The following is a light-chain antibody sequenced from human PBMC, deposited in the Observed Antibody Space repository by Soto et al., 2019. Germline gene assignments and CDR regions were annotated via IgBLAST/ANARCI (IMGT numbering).Light chain of an antibody. CDR3: QQYGASPLT. V-gene: IGKV3-20*01. CDR1: QSVGTT. J-gene: IGKJ4*01. Sequence: EIVLTQSPGTLSSHAGERATLSCRASQSVGTTLVWYQQKPGQAPRLLVYGASSRATDIPDRFSGSGSGTDFTLTISRLEPEDFAVYSCQQYGASPLTFGGGTKVEIK. CDR2: GAS.